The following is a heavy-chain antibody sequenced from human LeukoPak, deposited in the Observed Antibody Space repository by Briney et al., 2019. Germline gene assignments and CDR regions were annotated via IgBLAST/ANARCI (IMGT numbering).Heavy chain of an antibody. Sequence: ASVKVSCKVSGYTLTELSMHWVRQAPGKGLEWMGGFDPEDGETIYAQKFQGRVTMTEDTSTDTAYMELSSLRSEDTAVYYCATGRYYHDSSGYYYISLFDYWGQGTLVTVSS. CDR3: ATGRYYHDSSGYYYISLFDY. CDR1: GYTLTELS. D-gene: IGHD3-22*01. J-gene: IGHJ4*02. V-gene: IGHV1-24*01. CDR2: FDPEDGET.